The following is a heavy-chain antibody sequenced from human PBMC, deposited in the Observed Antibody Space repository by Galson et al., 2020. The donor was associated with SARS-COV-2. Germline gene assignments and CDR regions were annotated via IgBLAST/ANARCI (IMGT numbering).Heavy chain of an antibody. CDR1: GYTFTTYG. V-gene: IGHV1-18*01. CDR2: ISTYHGNT. CDR3: ARSGVGGHDYRDV. J-gene: IGHJ6*03. D-gene: IGHD1-26*01. Sequence: ASVKVSCKASGYTFTTYGISWVRQAPGQGLEWMGWISTYHGNTNYAQNLQGRVTLTTDTSTRTAYMELRSLRSDDTAVYYCARSGVGGHDYRDVWGEGTTVTISS.